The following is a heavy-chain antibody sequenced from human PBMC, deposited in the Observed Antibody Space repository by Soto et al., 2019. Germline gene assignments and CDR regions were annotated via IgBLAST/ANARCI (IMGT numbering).Heavy chain of an antibody. CDR1: GGTFSSYA. J-gene: IGHJ6*02. CDR2: IIPIFGTA. D-gene: IGHD5-12*01. CDR3: AGGGDGYNYCDYYGMDG. V-gene: IGHV1-69*06. Sequence: QVQLVQSGAEVKKPGSSVKVSCKASGGTFSSYAISWVRQAPGQGLEWMGGIIPIFGTANYAQKFQGRVTITADKSTSTAYMELSSLRSEDTAVDYGAGGGDGYNYCDYYGMDGWGQGTTVTVSS.